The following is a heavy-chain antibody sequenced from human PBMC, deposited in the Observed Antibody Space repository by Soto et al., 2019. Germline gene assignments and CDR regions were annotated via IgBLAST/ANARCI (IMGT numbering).Heavy chain of an antibody. CDR2: IYPGESDT. D-gene: IGHD3-16*01. CDR3: ARRVNDYEYFDY. J-gene: IGHJ4*02. Sequence: GESLKISFKGSGYSFTTYWIAWVRQMPGKGLEWMGFIYPGESDTKYNPSFEGQVTISADKSIGTAYLQWNGLKASDTAIYYCARRVNDYEYFDYWGQGTLVTVSS. CDR1: GYSFTTYW. V-gene: IGHV5-51*01.